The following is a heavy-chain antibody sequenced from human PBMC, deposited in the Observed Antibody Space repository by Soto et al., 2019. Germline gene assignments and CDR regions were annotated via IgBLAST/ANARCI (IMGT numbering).Heavy chain of an antibody. CDR3: ARVVQDTAMVRRRGYWFDP. J-gene: IGHJ5*02. CDR2: IIPIFGTA. CDR1: GGTFSSYA. D-gene: IGHD5-18*01. Sequence: ASVKVSCKASGGTFSSYAISWVRQAPGQGLEWMGGIIPIFGTANYAQKFQGRVTITADESTSTAYMELSSLRSEDTAVYYCARVVQDTAMVRRRGYWFDPWGQGTLVTVSS. V-gene: IGHV1-69*13.